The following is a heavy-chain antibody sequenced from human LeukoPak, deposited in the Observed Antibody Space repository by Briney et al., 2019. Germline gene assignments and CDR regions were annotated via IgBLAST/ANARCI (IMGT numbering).Heavy chain of an antibody. CDR2: IIPVFSTT. CDR1: GDTFNTYD. V-gene: IGHV1-69*13. CDR3: VRAGGPRKWYFDY. D-gene: IGHD1-14*01. J-gene: IGHJ4*02. Sequence: SVKVSCKASGDTFNTYDILWVRQAPGQGLEWMGGIIPVFSTTKSAQKFQGRVTITADESTRITYMELTSLRSEDTAVYYCVRAGGPRKWYFDYWGQGATVIVSS.